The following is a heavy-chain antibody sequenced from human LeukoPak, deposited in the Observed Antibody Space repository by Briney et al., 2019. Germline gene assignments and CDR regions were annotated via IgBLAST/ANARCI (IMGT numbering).Heavy chain of an antibody. CDR2: IYYSGST. CDR3: ARHSPGYYYYYYGMDV. J-gene: IGHJ6*02. V-gene: IGHV4-59*08. Sequence: PSETLSLTCTVSGGSISSYYWSWIRQPPGKGLEWIGYIYYSGSTNYNPSLKSRVTISVDTSKNQFSLKLSSVTAADTAVYYCARHSPGYYYYYYGMDVWGQGTTVTVSS. CDR1: GGSISSYY.